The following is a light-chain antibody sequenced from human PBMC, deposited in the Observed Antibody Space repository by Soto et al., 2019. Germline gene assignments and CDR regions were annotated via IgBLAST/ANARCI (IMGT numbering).Light chain of an antibody. CDR1: QGIRND. J-gene: IGKJ1*01. V-gene: IGKV1-6*01. CDR3: LQDYTDPRT. Sequence: AIPMTQSPSSLSASVGDRVNITCRASQGIRNDLAWYQQRPGAAPKLLIFASSNLQTGVPSRFRGSGSGTDFTLTISSLLPDDFATYYCLQDYTDPRTFGQGTKVEI. CDR2: ASS.